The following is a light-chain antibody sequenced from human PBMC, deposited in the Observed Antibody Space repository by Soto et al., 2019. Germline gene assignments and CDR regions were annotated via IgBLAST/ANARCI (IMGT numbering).Light chain of an antibody. J-gene: IGKJ4*01. V-gene: IGKV1-33*01. CDR1: QDISNY. Sequence: DIQMTQSPSSLSASVGDRVTITCQASQDISNYLNWYQQKPGKAPKLLIYDASNLETGVPSRFSGSGSGTDFTFTISSLQPEDIGTYYCPQHDNLPLTFGGGTKVEIK. CDR3: PQHDNLPLT. CDR2: DAS.